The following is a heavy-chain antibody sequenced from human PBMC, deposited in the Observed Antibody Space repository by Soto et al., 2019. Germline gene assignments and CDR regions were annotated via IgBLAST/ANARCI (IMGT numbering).Heavy chain of an antibody. CDR3: ARETPGDRCSYSFHX. V-gene: IGHV4-31*03. D-gene: IGHD2-15*01. J-gene: IGHJ3*02. Sequence: SETLSLTCNVSGGPITSGGHYWSWIRQHPGKGMGWIGYIYYTGSTYYTPSLKSRVIISRDTPMNQFSLKLRSVTAADTAIYFCARETPGDRCSYSFHXWGPGTMVTVS. CDR1: GGPITSGGHY. CDR2: IYYTGST.